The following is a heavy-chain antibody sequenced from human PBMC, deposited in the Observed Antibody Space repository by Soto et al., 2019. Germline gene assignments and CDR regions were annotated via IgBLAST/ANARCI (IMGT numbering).Heavy chain of an antibody. Sequence: GGSLRLSCAASGFTFSSYWMTWVRQAPGKGLEWVANIKEDGSEKYYVDSVKGRFTISRDNAKNSLYLQMNSLRAEDTAVYSCAKVWRAAGKYGLEVGGQGTTVKVSS. V-gene: IGHV3-7*01. CDR1: GFTFSSYW. CDR2: IKEDGSEK. D-gene: IGHD6-25*01. J-gene: IGHJ6*02. CDR3: AKVWRAAGKYGLEV.